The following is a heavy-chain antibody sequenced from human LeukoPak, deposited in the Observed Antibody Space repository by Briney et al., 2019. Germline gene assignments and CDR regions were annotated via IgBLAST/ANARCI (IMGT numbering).Heavy chain of an antibody. J-gene: IGHJ4*02. CDR3: AKDQEGSGAYPHFPS. CDR2: ISGFGGNT. CDR1: GFTFSSYA. Sequence: GGSLRLSCAASGFTFSSYAMSWIRQAPGKGLEWVSGISGFGGNTFYPDSVRGRFTISRDNSKNTLYLQMNSLRAEDSALYYCAKDQEGSGAYPHFPSCGQGTLVSVSS. V-gene: IGHV3-23*01. D-gene: IGHD3-10*01.